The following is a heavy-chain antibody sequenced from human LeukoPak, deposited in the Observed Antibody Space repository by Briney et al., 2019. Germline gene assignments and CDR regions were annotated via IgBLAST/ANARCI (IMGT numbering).Heavy chain of an antibody. CDR3: AREVTLYGSGSPSWFDP. Sequence: SETLSLTYTVSGGSISSGSYYWSWIRQPAGKGLEWIARIYTSATTNYNPSLKSRVTISVDTSKNQFSLKLSSVTAADTAMYYCAREVTLYGSGSPSWFDPWGQGTLVTVSS. J-gene: IGHJ5*02. CDR2: IYTSATT. D-gene: IGHD3-10*01. V-gene: IGHV4-61*02. CDR1: GGSISSGSYY.